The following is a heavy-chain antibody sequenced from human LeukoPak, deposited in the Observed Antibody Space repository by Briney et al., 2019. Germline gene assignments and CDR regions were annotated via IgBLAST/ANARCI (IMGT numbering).Heavy chain of an antibody. CDR2: IYHSGST. J-gene: IGHJ4*02. D-gene: IGHD3-3*01. V-gene: IGHV4-30-2*01. CDR3: ARDNQHYDFWSGYDY. Sequence: SETLSLTCTVSGGSISSGGYYWSWIRQPPGKGLEWIGYIYHSGSTYYNPSLKSRVTISVDRSKNQFSLKLSSVTAADTAVYYCARDNQHYDFWSGYDYWGQGTLVTVSS. CDR1: GGSISSGGYY.